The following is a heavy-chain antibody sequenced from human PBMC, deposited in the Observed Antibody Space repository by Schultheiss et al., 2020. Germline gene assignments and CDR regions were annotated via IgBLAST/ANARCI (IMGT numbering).Heavy chain of an antibody. V-gene: IGHV2-5*01. CDR1: GFSLSTSGVG. J-gene: IGHJ5*02. D-gene: IGHD3-22*01. CDR3: AHARLDSSGPNWFDP. CDR2: IYWNDDK. Sequence: SGPTLVKPTQTLTLTCTFSGFSLSTSGVGVGWIRQPPGKALEWLALIYWNDDKRYSPSLKSRLTITKDTSKNQVVLTMTNMDPVDTATYYCAHARLDSSGPNWFDPWGQGTLGTVSS.